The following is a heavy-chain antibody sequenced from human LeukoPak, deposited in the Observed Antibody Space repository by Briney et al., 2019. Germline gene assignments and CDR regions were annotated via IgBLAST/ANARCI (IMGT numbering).Heavy chain of an antibody. CDR2: INPNSGGT. V-gene: IGHV1-2*02. J-gene: IGHJ6*02. CDR3: ARDPRRIAAAGPAGHPDDYYGMDV. D-gene: IGHD6-13*01. CDR1: GYTFTGYY. Sequence: GASVKVSCKASGYTFTGYYMHWVRQAPGQGLEWMGWINPNSGGTNYAQKFQGRVPMTRDTSVSTAYMELRRLRSDGTAVYYCARDPRRIAAAGPAGHPDDYYGMDVWGQGTTVTVSS.